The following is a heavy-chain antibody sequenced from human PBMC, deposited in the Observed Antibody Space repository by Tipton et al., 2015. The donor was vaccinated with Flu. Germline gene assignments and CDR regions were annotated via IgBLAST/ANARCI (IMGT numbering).Heavy chain of an antibody. Sequence: VQSGGSLRLSCLASGFSFSSFEMNWVRQAPGKWLEWVSYISPCGHTIYYVDPVRGRFTISINNAKNSLYLPLNNLRAADTAVYYCASGFIRVCDFSGHGTQVTVSS. J-gene: IGHJ4*01. V-gene: IGHV3-48*03. D-gene: IGHD3-16*01. CDR3: ASGFIRVCDF. CDR1: GFSFSSFE. CDR2: ISPCGHTI.